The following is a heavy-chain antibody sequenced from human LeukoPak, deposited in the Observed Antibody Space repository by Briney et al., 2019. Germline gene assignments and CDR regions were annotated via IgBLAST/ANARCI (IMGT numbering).Heavy chain of an antibody. D-gene: IGHD1-26*01. J-gene: IGHJ3*02. CDR3: AREEHQNDAFDI. Sequence: ASVKVSCKASGYIFTGYYMHWVRQAPGQGLEWMGWINHNSGDTNYAQKFQGRVTMTRDTSISTAYIELSRLRSDDTAVYYCAREEHQNDAFDIWGQGTLVTVSS. CDR2: INHNSGDT. CDR1: GYIFTGYY. V-gene: IGHV1-2*02.